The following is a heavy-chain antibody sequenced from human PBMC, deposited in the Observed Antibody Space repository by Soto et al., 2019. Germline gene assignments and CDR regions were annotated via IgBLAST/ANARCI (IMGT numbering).Heavy chain of an antibody. Sequence: SKTQSVTYTVAGGSIGGHCGSWIRQPPGKGLEWIGYIYYSGSTNYNPSLKSRVTISVDTSKNQFSLKLSSVTAADTAVYYCASEVVNSSGWPVFDYWGQGTLVTVSS. V-gene: IGHV4-59*11. CDR3: ASEVVNSSGWPVFDY. CDR2: IYYSGST. J-gene: IGHJ4*02. D-gene: IGHD6-19*01. CDR1: GGSIGGHC.